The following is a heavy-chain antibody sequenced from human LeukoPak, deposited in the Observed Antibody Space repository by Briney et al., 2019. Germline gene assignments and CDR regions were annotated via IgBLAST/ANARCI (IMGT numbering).Heavy chain of an antibody. Sequence: GGSLRLSCAASGFTVSSNYMSWVRQAPGKGLEWVSVIYSGGYTYYADSVKGRFTISRDNSKNTLYLEVISLTAEDTAVYYCAKDDAWLRFGEWSQGTLVTVSS. D-gene: IGHD3-10*01. V-gene: IGHV3-66*01. CDR2: IYSGGYT. CDR3: AKDDAWLRFGE. J-gene: IGHJ4*02. CDR1: GFTVSSNY.